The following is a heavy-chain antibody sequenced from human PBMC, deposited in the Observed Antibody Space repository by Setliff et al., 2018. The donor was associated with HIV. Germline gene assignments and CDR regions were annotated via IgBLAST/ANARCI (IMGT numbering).Heavy chain of an antibody. Sequence: SETLSLTGAVYGGSFSGYYWSWIRQPPGKGLEWIGEINHSGSTNYNPSLKSRVTISVDTSKNQFSLKLSSVTAADTAVYYCARVPPDTIAVAGRDSFDIWGQGTMVTVSS. CDR1: GGSFSGYY. CDR3: ARVPPDTIAVAGRDSFDI. V-gene: IGHV4-34*01. D-gene: IGHD6-19*01. CDR2: INHSGST. J-gene: IGHJ3*02.